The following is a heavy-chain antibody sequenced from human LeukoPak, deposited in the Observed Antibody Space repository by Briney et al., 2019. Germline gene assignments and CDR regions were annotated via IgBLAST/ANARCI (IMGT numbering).Heavy chain of an antibody. D-gene: IGHD5-18*01. CDR2: ISGRGGTI. CDR3: ARDRVVDTAKIGKFYNYHMDV. CDR1: GFTFSDFG. J-gene: IGHJ6*03. V-gene: IGHV3-48*04. Sequence: PGGSLRLSCAASGFTFSDFGINWVRQAPGKGLEWISYISGRGGTINYADSVKGRFTISRDNAKNSLFLQMNSLRAEDAAVYYCARDRVVDTAKIGKFYNYHMDVWGKGTTVTVSS.